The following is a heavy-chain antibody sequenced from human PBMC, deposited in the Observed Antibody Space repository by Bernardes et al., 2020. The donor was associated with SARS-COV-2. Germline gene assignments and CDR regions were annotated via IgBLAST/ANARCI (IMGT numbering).Heavy chain of an antibody. CDR3: ARMVTAMVIDY. V-gene: IGHV2-5*02. CDR1: GFSLSTSGVG. CDR2: IYWDDDK. D-gene: IGHD5-18*01. J-gene: IGHJ4*02. Sequence: SVPTLVKPTQTLTLTCTFSGFSLSTSGVGVGWIRQPPGKALEWLALIYWDDDKRYSPSLKSRLTITKDTSKNQVVLTMTNMDPVDTATYYCARMVTAMVIDYWGQGTLVTVSS.